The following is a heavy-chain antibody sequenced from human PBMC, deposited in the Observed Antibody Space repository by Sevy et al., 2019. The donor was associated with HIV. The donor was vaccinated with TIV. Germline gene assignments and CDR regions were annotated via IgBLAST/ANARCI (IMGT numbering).Heavy chain of an antibody. J-gene: IGHJ5*02. V-gene: IGHV4-59*01. CDR1: GGSISSYY. CDR3: ARVAGIAAADNWFDP. Sequence: SETLSLTCTVSGGSISSYYWSWIRQPPGKGLERIGYIYYSGSTNYNPSLKSRVTISVDTSKNQFSLKLSSVTAADTAVYYCARVAGIAAADNWFDPWGQGTLVTVSS. D-gene: IGHD6-13*01. CDR2: IYYSGST.